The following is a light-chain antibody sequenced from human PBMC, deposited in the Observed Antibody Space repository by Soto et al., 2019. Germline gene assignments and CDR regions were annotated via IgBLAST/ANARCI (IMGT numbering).Light chain of an antibody. CDR2: GAS. Sequence: EIAMTQSPATLSVSPEERATLSCRASQSVSSDLAWYHQKPGQAPRLLIYGASTRATGIPARFSGSGSGTEFTLTINSLQSEDFAVYYCQQYNNWPRTFGQGTKVDI. CDR1: QSVSSD. J-gene: IGKJ1*01. CDR3: QQYNNWPRT. V-gene: IGKV3-15*01.